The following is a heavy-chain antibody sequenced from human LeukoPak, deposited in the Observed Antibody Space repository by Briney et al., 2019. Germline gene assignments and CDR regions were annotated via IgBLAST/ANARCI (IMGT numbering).Heavy chain of an antibody. J-gene: IGHJ4*02. CDR3: ARLPLRGKSYYFDY. V-gene: IGHV3-74*01. Sequence: GGSLRLSCAASGFTFSSYWMHWVRQAPGKGLVWVSRINSDGSSTSYADPVKGRFTISRDNAKNTLYLQMNSLRAEDTAVYYCARLPLRGKSYYFDYWGQGTLVTVSS. D-gene: IGHD3-16*01. CDR1: GFTFSSYW. CDR2: INSDGSST.